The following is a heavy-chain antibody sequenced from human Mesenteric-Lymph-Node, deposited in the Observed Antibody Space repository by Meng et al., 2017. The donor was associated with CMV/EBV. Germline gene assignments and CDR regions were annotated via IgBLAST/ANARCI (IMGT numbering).Heavy chain of an antibody. CDR2: IWYDGSNK. CDR3: AKERGASVGANPLGY. V-gene: IGHV3-33*06. CDR1: GFTFSSYG. J-gene: IGHJ4*02. Sequence: GESLKISCAASGFTFSSYGMHWVRQAPGKGLEWVAVIWYDGSNKYYADSVKGRFTISRDNSKNTLYLQMNSLRAKDTAVYYCAKERGASVGANPLGYWGQGTLVTVSS. D-gene: IGHD1-26*01.